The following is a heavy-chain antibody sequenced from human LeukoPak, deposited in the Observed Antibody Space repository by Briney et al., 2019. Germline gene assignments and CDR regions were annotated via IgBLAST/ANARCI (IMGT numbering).Heavy chain of an antibody. J-gene: IGHJ3*02. CDR3: ARGALVVAATTSDAFDI. V-gene: IGHV3-21*01. CDR1: GFTFSNAW. CDR2: ISSSSSYI. Sequence: GGSLRLSCAASGFTFSNAWMNWVRQAPGKGLEWVSSISSSSSYIYYADSVKGRFTISRDNAKNSLYLQMNSLRAEDTAVYYCARGALVVAATTSDAFDIWGQGTMVTVSS. D-gene: IGHD2-15*01.